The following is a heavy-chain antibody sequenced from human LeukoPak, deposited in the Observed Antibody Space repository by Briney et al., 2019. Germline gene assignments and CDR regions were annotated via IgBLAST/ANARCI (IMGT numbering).Heavy chain of an antibody. CDR1: GFTFSSYA. V-gene: IGHV3-23*01. D-gene: IGHD1-26*01. J-gene: IGHJ4*02. CDR2: INSSGGST. Sequence: GGSLRLSCAASGFTFSSYAMSWVRQARGKGLEWVSAINSSGGSTNYADSVKGRFTISRDYSKNTLYLRMNSLRPDDTAVYYCAKDLGRYRNNFFDYWGQGNLVTVPS. CDR3: AKDLGRYRNNFFDY.